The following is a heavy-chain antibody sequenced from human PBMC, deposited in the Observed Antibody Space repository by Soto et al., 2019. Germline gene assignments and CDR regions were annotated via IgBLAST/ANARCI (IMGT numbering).Heavy chain of an antibody. D-gene: IGHD3-10*01. CDR2: IYYSGSA. Sequence: TLSLTCTVSGGSISSSSYYWGWIRQPPGKGLEWIGSIYYSGSAYYNPSLKSRVAISVDTSKNQFSLKLSSVTAADTAVYYCARRYGSGKYYFDFWGQGTPVTVSS. CDR3: ARRYGSGKYYFDF. V-gene: IGHV4-39*01. J-gene: IGHJ4*02. CDR1: GGSISSSSYY.